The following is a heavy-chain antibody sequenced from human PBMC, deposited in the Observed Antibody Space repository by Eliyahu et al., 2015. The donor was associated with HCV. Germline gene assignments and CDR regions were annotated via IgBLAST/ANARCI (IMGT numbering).Heavy chain of an antibody. D-gene: IGHD3-9*01. J-gene: IGHJ6*02. CDR2: IGTAGDT. Sequence: EVQLVESGGGLVQPGGSLRLSCAASGFTFSSYDMHWVRQATGKGLEWVSAIGTAGDTYYPGSVKGRFTISRENAKNSLYLQMNSLRAGDTAVYYCARDRSGDISRDYGMDVWGQGTTVTVSS. CDR1: GFTFSSYD. CDR3: ARDRSGDISRDYGMDV. V-gene: IGHV3-13*04.